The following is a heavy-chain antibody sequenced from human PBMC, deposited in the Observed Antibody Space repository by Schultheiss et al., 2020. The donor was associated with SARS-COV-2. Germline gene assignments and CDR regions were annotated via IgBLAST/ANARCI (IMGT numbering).Heavy chain of an antibody. CDR1: GFTFSSYA. CDR2: IYSCGST. V-gene: IGHV3-NL1*01. J-gene: IGHJ4*02. Sequence: GGSLRLSCAASGFTFSSYAMHWVRQAPGKGLEWVSVIYSCGSTYYADSVKGRFTISRDNSKNTLYLQMNSLRAEDTAVYYCARDHRSGSYSDSYYFDFWGQGTLVTVSS. D-gene: IGHD1-26*01. CDR3: ARDHRSGSYSDSYYFDF.